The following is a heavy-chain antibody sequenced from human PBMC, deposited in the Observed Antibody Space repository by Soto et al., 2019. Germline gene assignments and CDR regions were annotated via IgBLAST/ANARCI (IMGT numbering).Heavy chain of an antibody. V-gene: IGHV3-23*01. J-gene: IGHJ4*02. CDR2: ISSSGVTT. D-gene: IGHD6-19*01. CDR1: GFTFSSYA. Sequence: GGSLRLSCAASGFTFSSYAMSWVRQAPGKGLEWVSAISSSGVTTYYADSVKGRFIISRDNSKNTLYLQMNSLRAEDTAVYYCAKPGYLEQWLVRGYFDYWGQGTLVTVSS. CDR3: AKPGYLEQWLVRGYFDY.